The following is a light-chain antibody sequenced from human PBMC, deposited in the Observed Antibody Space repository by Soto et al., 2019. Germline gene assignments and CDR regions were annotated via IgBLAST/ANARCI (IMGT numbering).Light chain of an antibody. CDR2: DAS. CDR1: QSVSSR. J-gene: IGKJ1*01. Sequence: VLTQSPGTLSLSPGERATLSCRASQSVSSRLAWYQHKSGQAPRLLIYDASNRPTDIPARFSGSGSGTDFTLTISSLEPEDFAVYYCQQRSNWPLTFGQGTKVDIK. V-gene: IGKV3-11*01. CDR3: QQRSNWPLT.